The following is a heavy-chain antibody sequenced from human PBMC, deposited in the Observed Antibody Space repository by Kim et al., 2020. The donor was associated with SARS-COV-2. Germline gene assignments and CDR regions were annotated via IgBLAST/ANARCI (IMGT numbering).Heavy chain of an antibody. CDR1: GYSFTSYW. D-gene: IGHD2-15*01. Sequence: GESLKISCKGSGYSFTSYWISWVRQMPGKGLEWMGRIDPSDSYTNYSPSFQGHVTISADKSISTAYLQWSSLKASDTAMYYCARQGDIVVVDNWFDPWGQGTLVTVSS. V-gene: IGHV5-10-1*01. CDR2: IDPSDSYT. J-gene: IGHJ5*02. CDR3: ARQGDIVVVDNWFDP.